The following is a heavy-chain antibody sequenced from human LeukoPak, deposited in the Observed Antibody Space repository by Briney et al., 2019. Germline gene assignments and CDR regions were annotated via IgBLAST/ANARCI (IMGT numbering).Heavy chain of an antibody. J-gene: IGHJ4*02. D-gene: IGHD3-22*01. V-gene: IGHV4-39*01. CDR1: GGSISSSSYY. CDR2: IYCSGST. CDR3: ARAYYYDSSGYRPNYFDY. Sequence: PSETLSLTCTVSGGSISSSSYYWGWIRQPPGKGLEWIGSIYCSGSTYYNPSLKSRVTISVDTSKNQFSLKLSSVTAADTAVYYCARAYYYDSSGYRPNYFDYWGQGTLVTVSS.